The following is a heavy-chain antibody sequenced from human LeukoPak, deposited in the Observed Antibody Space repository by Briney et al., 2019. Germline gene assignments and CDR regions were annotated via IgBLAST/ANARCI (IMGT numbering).Heavy chain of an antibody. CDR2: IKQDGSEK. CDR1: GFTFNDAW. D-gene: IGHD3-22*01. CDR3: ARDKGDYDTSGSLFIF. Sequence: GGSLRLSCAASGFTFNDAWMNWVRQAPGKGLEWVANIKQDGSEKYYVDSVKGRFTISRDNAKNSLYLQMNSLRAEDTAVYYCARDKGDYDTSGSLFIFGGQGTLVTVSS. J-gene: IGHJ4*02. V-gene: IGHV3-7*03.